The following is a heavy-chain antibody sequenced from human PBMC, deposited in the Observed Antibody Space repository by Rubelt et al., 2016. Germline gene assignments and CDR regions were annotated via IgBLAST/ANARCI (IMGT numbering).Heavy chain of an antibody. D-gene: IGHD3-10*01. CDR2: IRTAGDT. V-gene: IGHV3-13*04. CDR1: GFTFGSYD. J-gene: IGHJ4*02. Sequence: EVQLVESGGGLVQPGGSLRLSCAASGFTFGSYDMHWVRQATGKGLEWVSVIRTAGDTYYPGSVRGRFTSSRENAKNAVYRQMNSLRAGDTAVYYCVRGRAALYFDHWGQGTLVTVSS. CDR3: VRGRAALYFDH.